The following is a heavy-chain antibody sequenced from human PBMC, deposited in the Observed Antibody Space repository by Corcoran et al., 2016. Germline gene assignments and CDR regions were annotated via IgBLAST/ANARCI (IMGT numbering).Heavy chain of an antibody. J-gene: IGHJ6*02. CDR2: IYPGDSDT. D-gene: IGHD6-19*01. CDR3: ARQTRSGVDV. CDR1: GYRFTTSW. Sequence: EVQLVQSGAEVKKPGESLKISCQGSGYRFTTSWIAWVRQMPGEGLESMGVIYPGDSDTRYSPSFQGQVTISADKSISTAYLQWSSRKASGSAMYYCARQTRSGVDVWGQGTPVTVSS. V-gene: IGHV5-51*01.